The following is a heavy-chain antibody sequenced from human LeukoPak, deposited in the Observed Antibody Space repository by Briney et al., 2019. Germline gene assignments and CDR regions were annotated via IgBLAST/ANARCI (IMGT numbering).Heavy chain of an antibody. V-gene: IGHV3-15*01. CDR1: GFTFSSYG. CDR3: TTERAYYYDSSGYLDY. CDR2: IKSKTDGGTT. J-gene: IGHJ4*02. Sequence: PGGSLRLSCAASGFTFSSYGMHWVRQAPGKGLEWVGRIKSKTDGGTTDYAAPVKGRFTISRDDSKNTLYLQMNSLKTEDTAVYYCTTERAYYYDSSGYLDYWGQGTLVTVSS. D-gene: IGHD3-22*01.